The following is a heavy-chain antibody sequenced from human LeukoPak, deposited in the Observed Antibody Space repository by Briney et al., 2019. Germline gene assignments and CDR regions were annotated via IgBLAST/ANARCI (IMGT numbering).Heavy chain of an antibody. CDR1: GGSISSYY. Sequence: PSETLSLTCTVSGGSISSYYWSWIRQPPGKGLEWVGYIYYSGSTKYNPSLKSRVYISVDTSKNQFSLRLSSVSAADTAIYYCARGTVQMGMGERFFDFWGQGTLVTVSS. D-gene: IGHD3-16*01. J-gene: IGHJ4*02. V-gene: IGHV4-59*01. CDR3: ARGTVQMGMGERFFDF. CDR2: IYYSGST.